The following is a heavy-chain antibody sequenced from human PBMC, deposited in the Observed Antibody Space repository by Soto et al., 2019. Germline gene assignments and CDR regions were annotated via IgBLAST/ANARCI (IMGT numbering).Heavy chain of an antibody. CDR3: ARGRMVARLYWFDP. D-gene: IGHD2-15*01. J-gene: IGHJ5*02. V-gene: IGHV1-8*01. CDR2: MNPNSGNT. Sequence: QVQLVQSGAEVKKPGASVKVSCKASGYTFTSYDINWVRQATGQGLEWMGWMNPNSGNTGYAQKFQGRVAMTRNTSISTAYMELSSLRSEDTAVYYCARGRMVARLYWFDPWGQGTLVTVSS. CDR1: GYTFTSYD.